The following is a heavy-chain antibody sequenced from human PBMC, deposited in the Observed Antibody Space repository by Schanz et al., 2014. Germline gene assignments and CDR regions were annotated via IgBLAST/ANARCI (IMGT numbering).Heavy chain of an antibody. CDR1: GFSVSSNF. CDR2: IYSGGDT. V-gene: IGHV3-66*02. J-gene: IGHJ4*02. Sequence: EVQLLESGGGLVQPGGSLRLSCAASGFSVSSNFMTWVRQAPGKGLEWVSLIYSGGDTNYAGSVKGRFTISRDSPKNRLYLQMNSLRPEDSGVYYCARGVARERYSDWLELDYWGQGTLVTVSS. D-gene: IGHD3-9*01. CDR3: ARGVARERYSDWLELDY.